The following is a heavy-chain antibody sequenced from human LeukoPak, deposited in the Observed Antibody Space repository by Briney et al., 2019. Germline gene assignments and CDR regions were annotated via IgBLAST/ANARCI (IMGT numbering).Heavy chain of an antibody. V-gene: IGHV3-23*01. J-gene: IGHJ4*02. D-gene: IGHD3-9*01. Sequence: PGGSLRLSCAASGFTFSSYAMSWVRQAPGKGLEWVSPISATGASTYYADSVKGRFTISRDNSKNTLYLQMNSLRVEDTAVYYCARVSLTGYFAFDYWGQGTLVTVSS. CDR3: ARVSLTGYFAFDY. CDR1: GFTFSSYA. CDR2: ISATGAST.